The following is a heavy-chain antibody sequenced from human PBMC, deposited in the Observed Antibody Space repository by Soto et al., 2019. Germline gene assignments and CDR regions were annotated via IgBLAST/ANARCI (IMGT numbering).Heavy chain of an antibody. J-gene: IGHJ4*02. Sequence: GESLKISCKGSEYYFTGYWIDWVRQVPGKQLEWMGSIHPSDSDTRYSPSFQGQVTFSVDSSLTTAYLQWSSLKTSDTAIYYCARRMGQNHYYFDYWGQGTQVTVS. CDR3: ARRMGQNHYYFDY. D-gene: IGHD1-26*01. V-gene: IGHV5-51*01. CDR2: IHPSDSDT. CDR1: EYYFTGYW.